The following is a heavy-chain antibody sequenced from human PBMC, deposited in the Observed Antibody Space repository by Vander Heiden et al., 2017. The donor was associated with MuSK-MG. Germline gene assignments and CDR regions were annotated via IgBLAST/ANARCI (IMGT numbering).Heavy chain of an antibody. D-gene: IGHD6-19*01. CDR2: IHHSGGT. CDR3: ARGQWLDNS. V-gene: IGHV4-34*02. Sequence: QVQLQQWGAGLLAPSETLSLPCAVYGGSFSDHYWNWIRQSPGKGLEWIGEIHHSGGTSYNPSLKSRVTISIDTSKNQFSLKLSSVTAADTAIYYCARGQWLDNSWGQGNLVTVSS. CDR1: GGSFSDHY. J-gene: IGHJ4*02.